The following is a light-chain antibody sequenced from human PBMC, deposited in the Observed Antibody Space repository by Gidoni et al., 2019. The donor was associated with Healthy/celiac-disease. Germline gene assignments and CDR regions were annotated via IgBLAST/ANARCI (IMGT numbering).Light chain of an antibody. Sequence: QSALTQPHSVSGSPGQSVTISCTGTSSDVGGYNYVSWYQQHPGKAPKLMISEVSKRPSGVPDRFSGSKSGNTASLTISGLQAEDEADYYCCSNAGSYVVFGGGTKLTVL. CDR2: EVS. CDR3: CSNAGSYVV. V-gene: IGLV2-11*01. J-gene: IGLJ2*01. CDR1: SSDVGGYNY.